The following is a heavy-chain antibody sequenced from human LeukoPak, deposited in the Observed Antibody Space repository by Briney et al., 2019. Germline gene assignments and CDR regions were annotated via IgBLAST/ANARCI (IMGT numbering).Heavy chain of an antibody. CDR2: IYYSGST. J-gene: IGHJ3*02. CDR3: ARGFTLDAFDI. CDR1: GGSISSHY. V-gene: IGHV4-59*11. Sequence: PSETLSLTCTVSGGSISSHYWSWIRQPPGKGLEWIGYIYYSGSTNYNPSLKSRVTISVDTSKNQFSLKLSSVTAADTAVYYCARGFTLDAFDIWGQGTMVTVSS.